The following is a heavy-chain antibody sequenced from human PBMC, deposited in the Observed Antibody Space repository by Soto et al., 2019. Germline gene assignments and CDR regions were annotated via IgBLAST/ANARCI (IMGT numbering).Heavy chain of an antibody. Sequence: GGSLRLSCAASGFSFSSYAMSWVRQAPGKGLEWVSAISGSGGSTYYADSVKGRFTISRDNSKNTLYLQMNSLRAEDTAAYYCAKDLSAFTNLDYWGQGTLVTVSS. CDR2: ISGSGGST. V-gene: IGHV3-23*01. CDR1: GFSFSSYA. D-gene: IGHD3-3*02. J-gene: IGHJ4*02. CDR3: AKDLSAFTNLDY.